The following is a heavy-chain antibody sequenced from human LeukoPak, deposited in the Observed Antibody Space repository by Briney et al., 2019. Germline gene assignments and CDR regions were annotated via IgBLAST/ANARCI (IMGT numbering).Heavy chain of an antibody. V-gene: IGHV4-4*07. CDR3: ARGFYGSGSYSPPYYYMDV. CDR2: IYTIGST. J-gene: IGHJ6*03. CDR1: GGSISSYY. D-gene: IGHD3-10*01. Sequence: SSETLSLTCTVSGGSISSYYWSWIRQPAGKGLEWIGHIYTIGSTNYNPSLKSRVTLSVDKSKNQFSLMLSSVTAADTAVYYCARGFYGSGSYSPPYYYMDVWGKGTTVTISS.